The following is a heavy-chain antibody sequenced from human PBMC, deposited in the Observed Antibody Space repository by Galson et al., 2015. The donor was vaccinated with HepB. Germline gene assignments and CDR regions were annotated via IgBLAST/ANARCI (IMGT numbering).Heavy chain of an antibody. CDR1: GFTFSSYS. CDR3: ARDGAIGGYYFDY. J-gene: IGHJ4*02. V-gene: IGHV3-21*01. Sequence: SLRLSCAASGFTFSSYSMNWVRQAPGKGLEWVSSISSSSSYIYYADSVKGRFTISRDNAKNSLYLQMNSLRAEDTAVYYCARDGAIGGYYFDYWGQGTLVTVSS. D-gene: IGHD2-15*01. CDR2: ISSSSSYI.